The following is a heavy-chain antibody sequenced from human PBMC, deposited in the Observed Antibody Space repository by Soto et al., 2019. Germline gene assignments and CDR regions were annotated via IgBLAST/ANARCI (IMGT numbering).Heavy chain of an antibody. CDR2: VNADGSST. J-gene: IGHJ4*02. V-gene: IGHV3-74*01. Sequence: PWGSLRLSCAASGFSFTHYRIHWVRQVPGKGLEWVCRVNADGSSTNYAGFAKGRFTISRDNSKNTAYLEMNNLRVDDTALYYCAKAGDWNYVFDFWGQGTSVTVSS. D-gene: IGHD1-7*01. CDR1: GFSFTHYR. CDR3: AKAGDWNYVFDF.